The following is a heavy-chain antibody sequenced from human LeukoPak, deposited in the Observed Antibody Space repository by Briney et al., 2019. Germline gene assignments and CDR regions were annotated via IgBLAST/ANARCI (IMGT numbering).Heavy chain of an antibody. CDR3: ARLAVNYYMDV. Sequence: GESLKISCKGSGYIFTSNWIGWVRQMPGKGLEWMGIIYPGDSDTRYSPSFEGQVTISADKSISTAYLQWNSLKASDTAMYYCARLAVNYYMDVWGKGTTVTVSS. V-gene: IGHV5-51*01. CDR1: GYIFTSNW. J-gene: IGHJ6*03. CDR2: IYPGDSDT.